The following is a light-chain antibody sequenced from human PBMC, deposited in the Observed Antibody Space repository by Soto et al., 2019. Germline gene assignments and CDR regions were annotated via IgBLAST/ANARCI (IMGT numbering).Light chain of an antibody. Sequence: QSVLTQPPSASGTPGQRVTISCSGSSSNIGSNYVYWYQQLPGTAPKLLIYRNNQRTSGVPDRYSGSKSGTSASLAISGLRSEDEADYDCAAWDDSMSGPVVFGGGTKLTVL. V-gene: IGLV1-47*01. CDR3: AAWDDSMSGPVV. CDR2: RNN. CDR1: SSNIGSNY. J-gene: IGLJ2*01.